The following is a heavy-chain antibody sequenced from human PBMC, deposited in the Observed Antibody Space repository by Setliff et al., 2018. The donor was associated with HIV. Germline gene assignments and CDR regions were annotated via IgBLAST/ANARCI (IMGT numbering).Heavy chain of an antibody. CDR3: ARGGPARVALLYWFDP. CDR1: ADTFTNCL. V-gene: IGHV1-18*01. CDR2: INTYNGNT. J-gene: IGHJ5*02. Sequence: GASVKVSCKASADTFTNCLINWVRQAPGQGLEWMGWINTYNGNTKYGQKFQGSVTMTTDTSTSTVYMELRNLRSDDTAVYFCARGGPARVALLYWFDPWGQGTLVTVSS. D-gene: IGHD2-21*01.